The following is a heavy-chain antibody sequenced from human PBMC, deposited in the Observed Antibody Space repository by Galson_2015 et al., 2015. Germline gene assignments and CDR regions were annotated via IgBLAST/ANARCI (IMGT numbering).Heavy chain of an antibody. J-gene: IGHJ4*02. D-gene: IGHD6-13*01. Sequence: SLRLSCADSGFTFRSYAMHWVRQAPGKGLEWVTVISYDGSIKYYADSVKGRFTISRDNSKNTLYVQMNSLRDEDTAVYYCARDKQQLVLAGAIDYWGQGTLVTVSS. CDR2: ISYDGSIK. CDR3: ARDKQQLVLAGAIDY. CDR1: GFTFRSYA. V-gene: IGHV3-30-3*01.